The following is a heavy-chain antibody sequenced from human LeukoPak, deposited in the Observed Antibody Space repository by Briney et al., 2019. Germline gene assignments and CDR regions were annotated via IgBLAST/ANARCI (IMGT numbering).Heavy chain of an antibody. Sequence: SETLSLTCTVSGGSISSSSYYWGWIRQPPGKGLEWIGSIYYSGSTYYNPSLKSRVTISVDTSKNQFSLELSSVTAADTAVYYCARTIFGVVISYGTTDGTFDYWGQGTLVTVSS. CDR3: ARTIFGVVISYGTTDGTFDY. V-gene: IGHV4-39*01. CDR2: IYYSGST. D-gene: IGHD3-3*01. J-gene: IGHJ4*02. CDR1: GGSISSSSYY.